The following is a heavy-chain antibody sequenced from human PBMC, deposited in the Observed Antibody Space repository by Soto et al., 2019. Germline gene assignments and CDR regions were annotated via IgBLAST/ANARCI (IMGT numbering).Heavy chain of an antibody. D-gene: IGHD3-10*01. CDR1: GGSISDDTYY. V-gene: IGHV4-34*01. CDR2: INHSGST. CDR3: ARGTWVRSAFDI. Sequence: SETLSLTCTVSGGSISDDTYYWSWIRQPPGKGLEWIGEINHSGSTNYNPSLKSRVTISVDTSKNQFSLKLSSVTAADTAVYYCARGTWVRSAFDIWGQGTMVTVSS. J-gene: IGHJ3*02.